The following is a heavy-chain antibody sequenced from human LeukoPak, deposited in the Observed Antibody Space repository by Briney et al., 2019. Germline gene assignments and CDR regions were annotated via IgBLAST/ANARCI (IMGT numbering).Heavy chain of an antibody. V-gene: IGHV3-48*01. CDR2: ITETSRTI. CDR3: ASRLDA. CDR1: GFSFSTYS. J-gene: IGHJ5*02. Sequence: GGSLRLSCAASGFSFSTYSMNWVRQAPGKGLEWISYITETSRTIYYADSVKGRFTISRDNSKNALYLQMNSLRAEDTAVYYCASRLDAWGQGTLVTVSS.